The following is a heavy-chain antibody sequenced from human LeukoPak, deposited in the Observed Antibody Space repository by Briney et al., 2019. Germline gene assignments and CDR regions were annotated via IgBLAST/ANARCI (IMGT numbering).Heavy chain of an antibody. Sequence: GGSLRLSCAASGFTFSSYWMHWVRQAPGKGLVWVSRINSDGSSTSYADSVKGRFTISRDNAKNTLYLQMNSLRAEDTAVYYCARDVDYGDYISYFDYWGQGTLVTVFS. V-gene: IGHV3-74*01. CDR2: INSDGSST. D-gene: IGHD4-17*01. CDR1: GFTFSSYW. CDR3: ARDVDYGDYISYFDY. J-gene: IGHJ4*02.